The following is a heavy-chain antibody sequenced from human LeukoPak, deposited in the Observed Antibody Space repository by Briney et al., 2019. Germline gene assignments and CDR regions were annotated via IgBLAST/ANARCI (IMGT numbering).Heavy chain of an antibody. CDR3: AKMEGQRLYDYCMDV. CDR1: GFAFSNFA. Sequence: GGPLRLSCAASGFAFSNFAMIWLPHAPGKALEGVSAKSGSGYYTYYVESVKGRSTISRDNSKNTLYLHMNSLRADDTAVYYCAKMEGQRLYDYCMDVWGRGTTVTVSS. D-gene: IGHD3-3*01. J-gene: IGHJ6*03. V-gene: IGHV3-23*01. CDR2: KSGSGYYT.